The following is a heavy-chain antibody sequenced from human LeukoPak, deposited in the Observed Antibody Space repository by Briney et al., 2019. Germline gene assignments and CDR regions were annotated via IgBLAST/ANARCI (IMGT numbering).Heavy chain of an antibody. Sequence: GGSLRLSCAASGFTFSSYAMSWVRQAPGKGLEWVSAISGSGGSTYYADSVKGRFTISRDNSKNTLYLQMNSLRAEDTAVYYCANTLDIVVVPAVHFDYWGQGTLVTVSS. CDR1: GFTFSSYA. J-gene: IGHJ4*02. V-gene: IGHV3-23*01. CDR2: ISGSGGST. D-gene: IGHD2-2*03. CDR3: ANTLDIVVVPAVHFDY.